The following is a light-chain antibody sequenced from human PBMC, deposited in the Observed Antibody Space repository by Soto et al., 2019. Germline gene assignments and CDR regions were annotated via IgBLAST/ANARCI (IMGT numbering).Light chain of an antibody. CDR3: QSYDSSLSGGV. J-gene: IGLJ3*02. V-gene: IGLV1-40*01. Sequence: QSVLTQSPSVSGAPGQRVTISCTGSSSNIGAGYDVHWYQQLPGTAPKILIYAYTNRPSGVPDRFSGSKSGTSASLAITGLQAEDEADYYCQSYDSSLSGGVFGGGTKLTVL. CDR2: AYT. CDR1: SSNIGAGYD.